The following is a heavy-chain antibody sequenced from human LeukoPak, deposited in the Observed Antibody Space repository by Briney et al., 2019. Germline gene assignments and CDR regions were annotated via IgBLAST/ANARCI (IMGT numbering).Heavy chain of an antibody. J-gene: IGHJ3*02. Sequence: GGSLRLSCAASGFTFSSYWMSWVRQTPGKGLEWVANIKQDGSEKYYVDSVKGRFTISRDNAKNSLYLHMNSLRAEDTAVYYCIRQKMATTSHDDFDIWGQGTIATVSS. V-gene: IGHV3-7*01. CDR3: IRQKMATTSHDDFDI. CDR1: GFTFSSYW. D-gene: IGHD5-24*01. CDR2: IKQDGSEK.